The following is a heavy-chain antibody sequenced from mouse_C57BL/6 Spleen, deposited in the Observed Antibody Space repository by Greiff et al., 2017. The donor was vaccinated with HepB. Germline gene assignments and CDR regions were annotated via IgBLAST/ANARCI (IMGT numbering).Heavy chain of an antibody. J-gene: IGHJ3*01. D-gene: IGHD2-2*01. CDR1: GYTFTSYW. Sequence: QVQLQQPGAELVKPGASVKLSCKASGYTFTSYWMHWVKQRPGQGLEWIGMIHPNSGSTNYNEKFKSKATLTVDKSSSTAYMQLSSLTSEDSAVYYCASPLYGYDYAYWGQGTLVTVSA. V-gene: IGHV1-64*01. CDR3: ASPLYGYDYAY. CDR2: IHPNSGST.